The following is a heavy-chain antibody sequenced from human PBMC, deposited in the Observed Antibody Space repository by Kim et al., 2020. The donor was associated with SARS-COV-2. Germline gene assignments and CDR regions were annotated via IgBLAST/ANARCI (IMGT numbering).Heavy chain of an antibody. Sequence: GGSLRLSCAASGFTFNNYAMSWVRQAPGKGLECVSVVSGTGSSTHYADSVKGRFTISRDNSKNTLYLQMNSLRPEDTAVYYCAKREYCSRTSCSDFDYWGQGTLVTVSS. V-gene: IGHV3-23*01. CDR3: AKREYCSRTSCSDFDY. J-gene: IGHJ4*02. D-gene: IGHD2-2*01. CDR1: GFTFNNYA. CDR2: VSGTGSST.